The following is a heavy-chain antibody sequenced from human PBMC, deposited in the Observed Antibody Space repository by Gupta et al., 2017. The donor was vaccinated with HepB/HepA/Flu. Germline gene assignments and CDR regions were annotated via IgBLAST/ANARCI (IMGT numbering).Heavy chain of an antibody. J-gene: IGHJ4*02. Sequence: EVQLLESGGGLVQPGGSLRLSCPASGFTFSTYAMSWVRQATGKGLEWVSGIGGTGVDTQYADSVKGRFTISRDNPKNTLYLQMNSLRAEDTAVYYCAKSLWGGFDYWGPGTLVTVSS. CDR3: AKSLWGGFDY. V-gene: IGHV3-23*01. D-gene: IGHD3-10*01. CDR2: IGGTGVDT. CDR1: GFTFSTYA.